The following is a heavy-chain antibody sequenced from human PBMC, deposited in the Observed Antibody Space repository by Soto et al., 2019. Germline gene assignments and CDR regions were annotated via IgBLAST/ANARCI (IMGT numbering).Heavy chain of an antibody. J-gene: IGHJ3*02. Sequence: QVQMVQSGAEVKKPGASVKVSCQVSGYTLNEISMHWVRQAPGKGLEWMGGFDPGDGQRIYAQNFQGRVTMTEETSTHTAYMELSSLTSEDTAMYFCATGEMGDAFEMWGQGTMVTVS. V-gene: IGHV1-24*01. CDR2: FDPGDGQR. CDR3: ATGEMGDAFEM. CDR1: GYTLNEIS.